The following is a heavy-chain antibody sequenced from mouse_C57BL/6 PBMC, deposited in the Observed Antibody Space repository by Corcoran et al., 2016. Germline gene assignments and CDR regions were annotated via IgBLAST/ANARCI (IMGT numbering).Heavy chain of an antibody. CDR3: ARNGTFAY. D-gene: IGHD4-1*01. J-gene: IGHJ3*01. CDR1: GYPFTSSG. V-gene: IGHV1-55*01. CDR2: IYPGRGST. Sequence: QVQLQQPGAELVKPGASVKLSCKASGYPFTSSGITWVKQRPGQGLAWIGDIYPGRGSTNYNEKFKSKATLTVDTSSSTAYMQLSSMTSEDSAVYYCARNGTFAYWGQGTLVTVSA.